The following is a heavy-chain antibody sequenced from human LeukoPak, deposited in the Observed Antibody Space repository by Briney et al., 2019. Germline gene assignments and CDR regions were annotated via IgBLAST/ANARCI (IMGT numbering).Heavy chain of an antibody. CDR3: ARAYCSGGSCYLRGRYNWFDP. CDR1: GGSISSSSYY. J-gene: IGHJ5*02. V-gene: IGHV4-39*01. Sequence: SETLSLTCTVSGGSISSSSYYWGWIRQPPGKGLEWIGSIYYSGSTHYNPSLKSRVTISVDTSKNQFSLKLSSVTAADTAVYYCARAYCSGGSCYLRGRYNWFDPWGQGTLVTVSS. D-gene: IGHD2-15*01. CDR2: IYYSGST.